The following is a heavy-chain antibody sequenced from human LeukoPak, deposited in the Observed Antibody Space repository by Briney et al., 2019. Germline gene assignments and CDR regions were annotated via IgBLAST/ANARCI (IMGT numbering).Heavy chain of an antibody. D-gene: IGHD6-13*01. CDR1: GYTITSYG. Sequence: ASVKVSCKVSGYTITSYGISWVRQAPGQGLEWMGWISVYNGNTNYAQKVQDRVTMTTDPSTTTAYMELRSLGSDDTAVYYCARDDPYTAAAGADYWGQGTLVTVSS. CDR2: ISVYNGNT. J-gene: IGHJ4*02. CDR3: ARDDPYTAAAGADY. V-gene: IGHV1-18*01.